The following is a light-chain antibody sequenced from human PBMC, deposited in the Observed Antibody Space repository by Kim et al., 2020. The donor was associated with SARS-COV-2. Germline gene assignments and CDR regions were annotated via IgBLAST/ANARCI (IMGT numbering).Light chain of an antibody. Sequence: DIQVSQSPSTLSASVGDTVTITCRASQSVSPSLAWYQHKPGKAPHRLIYKTSASATGVPSRFSGSGSGTEFTLTITNLQPDDFATYYCLQYKTYTRTFGQGTKLDIK. V-gene: IGKV1-5*03. CDR3: LQYKTYTRT. CDR1: QSVSPS. J-gene: IGKJ1*01. CDR2: KTS.